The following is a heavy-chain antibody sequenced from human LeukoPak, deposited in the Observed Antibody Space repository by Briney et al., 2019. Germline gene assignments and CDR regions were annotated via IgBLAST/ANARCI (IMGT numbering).Heavy chain of an antibody. CDR3: ARHSYNNYFDD. J-gene: IGHJ4*02. Sequence: GGSLRLSCAAPGFTFSSYWMSWVRQAPGKGLEWVANINQDESEKYYVDSVKGRFTISRDNAKNSLYVQMNSLRAEDTAVYYCARHSYNNYFDDWGQGTLVTVSS. D-gene: IGHD1-1*01. CDR2: INQDESEK. V-gene: IGHV3-7*01. CDR1: GFTFSSYW.